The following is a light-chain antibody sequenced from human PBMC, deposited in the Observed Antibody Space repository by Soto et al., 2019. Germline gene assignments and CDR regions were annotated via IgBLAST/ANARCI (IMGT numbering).Light chain of an antibody. CDR3: SAWDDSLNGYV. CDR2: SNN. V-gene: IGLV1-44*01. Sequence: QSVLTQPPSASGTPGQRVTISCSGTSSNLGSNTVNWYQQLPGTAPKLLIYSNNQRPSGVPDRFSGSKSGTSAALAIIGLQSEDEADDYCSAWDDSLNGYVFGTGTKLTVL. CDR1: SSNLGSNT. J-gene: IGLJ1*01.